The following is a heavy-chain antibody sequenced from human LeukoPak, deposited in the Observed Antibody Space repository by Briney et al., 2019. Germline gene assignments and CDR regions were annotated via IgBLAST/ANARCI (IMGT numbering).Heavy chain of an antibody. CDR3: ARGRDGYAYAFDI. CDR2: IYYTGRT. Sequence: PSETLSLTCTVSGGSISSYYWSWIRQPPGKGLEWIGYIYYTGRTNYNPSLKSRVTISVDTSKNQFSLKLTSVTAADTAVYYCARGRDGYAYAFDIWGQGTMVTVS. V-gene: IGHV4-59*08. D-gene: IGHD5-24*01. J-gene: IGHJ3*02. CDR1: GGSISSYY.